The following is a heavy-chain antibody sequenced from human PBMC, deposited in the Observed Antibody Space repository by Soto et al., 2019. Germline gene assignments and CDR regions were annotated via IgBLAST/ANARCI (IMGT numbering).Heavy chain of an antibody. Sequence: QVQLVESGGGVVQPGRSLRLSCAASGFTFSSYAMHWVRQAPGKGLEWVAVISYDGSNKYYADSVKGRFTISRDNSKNTLYLQMSSLRAEDTAVYYCARGPASIADAFDIWGQGTMVTVSS. D-gene: IGHD6-6*01. V-gene: IGHV3-30-3*01. CDR1: GFTFSSYA. CDR2: ISYDGSNK. CDR3: ARGPASIADAFDI. J-gene: IGHJ3*02.